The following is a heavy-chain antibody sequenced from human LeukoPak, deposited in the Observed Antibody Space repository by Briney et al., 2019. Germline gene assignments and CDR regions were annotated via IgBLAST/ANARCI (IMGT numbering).Heavy chain of an antibody. J-gene: IGHJ4*02. CDR2: MNHSGST. CDR1: GGSFSGYY. D-gene: IGHD5-24*01. Sequence: SETLSLTCAVYGGSFSGYYWSWIRQPPGKGLEWIGEMNHSGSTNYNPSLKSRVTISVDTSKNQFSLKLSSVTAADTAVYYCAGGRWLQSDYWGQGTLVTVSS. CDR3: AGGRWLQSDY. V-gene: IGHV4-34*01.